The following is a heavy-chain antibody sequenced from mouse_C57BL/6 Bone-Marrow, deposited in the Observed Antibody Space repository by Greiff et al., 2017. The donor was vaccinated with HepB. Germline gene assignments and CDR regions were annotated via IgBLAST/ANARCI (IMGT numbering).Heavy chain of an antibody. CDR3: GREVLLRSLWYFDV. CDR2: IDPANGNT. Sequence: EVKLMESVAELVRPGASVKLSCTASGFNIKNTYMHWVKQRPEQGLEWIGRIDPANGNTKYAPKFQGKATITADTSSNTAYLQLSSLTSEDTAIYYCGREVLLRSLWYFDVWGTGTTVTVSS. J-gene: IGHJ1*03. CDR1: GFNIKNTY. V-gene: IGHV14-3*01. D-gene: IGHD1-1*01.